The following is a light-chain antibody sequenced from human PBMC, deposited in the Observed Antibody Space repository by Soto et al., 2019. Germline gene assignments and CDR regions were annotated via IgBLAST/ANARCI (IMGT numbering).Light chain of an antibody. V-gene: IGKV3-20*01. Sequence: EIVLTQSPDTLSLSPGERAILYCRAGQTVNRDYLAWYQHKVGQAPRLVIYNARSRAAGIPDRFSGSASGTVFTLTISRLEPEDFAVYFCQQYGTSPYTFGQGTNLQIK. CDR1: QTVNRDY. CDR2: NAR. J-gene: IGKJ2*01. CDR3: QQYGTSPYT.